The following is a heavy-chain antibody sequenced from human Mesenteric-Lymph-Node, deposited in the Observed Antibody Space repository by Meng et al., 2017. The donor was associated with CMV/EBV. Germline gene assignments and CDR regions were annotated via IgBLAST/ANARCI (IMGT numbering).Heavy chain of an antibody. V-gene: IGHV4-39*07. J-gene: IGHJ4*02. CDR3: ARDSPYYDFRSGYYTVRYFDY. D-gene: IGHD3-3*01. CDR1: GSSLSSNNYY. CDR2: IDNSGNT. Sequence: SETLSLTCTVSGSSLSSNNYYWDWIRQPPGKGLEWIGSIDNSGNTNYNPSLKSRVTISLDTSRNQFSLKLSSVTAADTAAYYCARDSPYYDFRSGYYTVRYFDYWGQGALVTVSS.